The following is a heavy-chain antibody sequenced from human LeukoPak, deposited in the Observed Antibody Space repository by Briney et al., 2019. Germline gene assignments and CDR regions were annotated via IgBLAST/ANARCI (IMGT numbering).Heavy chain of an antibody. V-gene: IGHV4-39*07. Sequence: PSETLPLTCTVSGGSISSSSYYWGWIRQPPGKGLEWIGSIYYSGSTYYNPSLKSRVTISVDTSKNQFSLKLSSVTAADTAVYYCASFGWLRGNWFDPWGQGTLVTVSS. CDR2: IYYSGST. CDR3: ASFGWLRGNWFDP. D-gene: IGHD2-15*01. CDR1: GGSISSSSYY. J-gene: IGHJ5*02.